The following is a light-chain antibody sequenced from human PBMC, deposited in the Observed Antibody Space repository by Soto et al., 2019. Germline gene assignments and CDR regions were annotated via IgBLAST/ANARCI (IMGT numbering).Light chain of an antibody. J-gene: IGKJ2*01. Sequence: EIVLTQSPGTLSLSPGERATLSCRASQSVSSSHLAWYQQKPGQAPRLLIYGAFSRATGIPDRFSGSGSGTDFTLTIGRLEPEDFAVYYCQQYGSSHPMYTFGQGTNLEIK. CDR2: GAF. CDR3: QQYGSSHPMYT. V-gene: IGKV3-20*01. CDR1: QSVSSSH.